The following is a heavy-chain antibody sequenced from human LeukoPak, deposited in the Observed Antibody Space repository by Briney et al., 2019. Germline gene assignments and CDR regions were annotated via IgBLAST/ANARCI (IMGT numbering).Heavy chain of an antibody. Sequence: PSETLSLTCTVSGGSISSYSWSWIRQPPGKGLEWIGYIHYSGSTTYNPSLKSRVTISLDTSKNQFPLNLSSATAADTAVYYCASSMARGVISSYYYGMDVWGQGTTVTVSS. CDR1: GGSISSYS. D-gene: IGHD3-10*01. CDR2: IHYSGST. J-gene: IGHJ6*02. V-gene: IGHV4-59*01. CDR3: ASSMARGVISSYYYGMDV.